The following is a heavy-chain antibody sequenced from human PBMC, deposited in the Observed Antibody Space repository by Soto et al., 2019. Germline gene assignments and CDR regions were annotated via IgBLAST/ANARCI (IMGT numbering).Heavy chain of an antibody. V-gene: IGHV1-18*01. J-gene: IGHJ5*02. Sequence: GASVKVSCKASGYTFTSYGISWVRQAPGQGLEWMGWISAYNGNTNYAQKLQGRVTMTTDTSTSTAYMELRSLRSDDTAIYFCARARQYYDCEFDPWGQGILVTVSS. CDR1: GYTFTSYG. D-gene: IGHD3-22*01. CDR2: ISAYNGNT. CDR3: ARARQYYDCEFDP.